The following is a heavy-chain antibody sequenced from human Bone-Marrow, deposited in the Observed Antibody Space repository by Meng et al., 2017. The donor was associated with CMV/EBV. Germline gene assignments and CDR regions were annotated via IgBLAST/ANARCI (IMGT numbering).Heavy chain of an antibody. D-gene: IGHD6-19*01. Sequence: GGSLRLSCAASGFTFSSYSMNWVRQAPGKGLEWVSYISSSGSTIYYADSVKGRFTISRDNAKNSLYLQMNSLRAEDTAVYYCARDQGIAVAGTGDAFDIWGQGTMVTVSS. CDR3: ARDQGIAVAGTGDAFDI. V-gene: IGHV3-48*04. CDR1: GFTFSSYS. J-gene: IGHJ3*02. CDR2: ISSSGSTI.